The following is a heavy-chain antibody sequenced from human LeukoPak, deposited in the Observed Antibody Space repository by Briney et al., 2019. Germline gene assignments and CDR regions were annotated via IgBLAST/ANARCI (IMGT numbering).Heavy chain of an antibody. CDR1: GYTFTGYY. CDR3: ARDRDVLRYFDWQPVDY. CDR2: INPNSGGT. J-gene: IGHJ4*02. D-gene: IGHD3-9*01. Sequence: ASVKVSCKASGYTFTGYYMHWVRQAPGQRLEWMGQINPNSGGTNYAQKLQGRVTMTRDTSISTAYMELSRLRSDDTAVYYCARDRDVLRYFDWQPVDYWGQGTLVTVSS. V-gene: IGHV1-2*06.